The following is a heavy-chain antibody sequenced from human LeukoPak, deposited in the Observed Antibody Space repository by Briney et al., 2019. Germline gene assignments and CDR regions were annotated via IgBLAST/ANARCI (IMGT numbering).Heavy chain of an antibody. CDR3: VNLDYDRAFDI. V-gene: IGHV3-21*01. D-gene: IGHD3-22*01. CDR1: GFTFSSYS. J-gene: IGHJ3*02. Sequence: PGGSLRLSCAASGFTFSSYSMNWVRQAPGKGLEWVSSISSNSRYTYYADSVKGRFTISRDNAKSSPYLQMNSLRADDTAVYYCVNLDYDRAFDIWGQGTMVTVSS. CDR2: ISSNSRYT.